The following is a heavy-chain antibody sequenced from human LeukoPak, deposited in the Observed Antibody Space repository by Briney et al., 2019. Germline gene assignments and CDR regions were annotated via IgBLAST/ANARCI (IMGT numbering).Heavy chain of an antibody. D-gene: IGHD5-12*01. CDR2: MNPNSGNT. V-gene: IGHV1-8*03. Sequence: ASVTVSCKASGYTFTSYDINWVRQATGQGLEWMGWMNPNSGNTGYAQKFQGRVTITRNTSISTAYMELSSLRSEDTAVYYCARASYGDIVQYYYYYMDVWGKGTTVTVSS. CDR1: GYTFTSYD. J-gene: IGHJ6*03. CDR3: ARASYGDIVQYYYYYMDV.